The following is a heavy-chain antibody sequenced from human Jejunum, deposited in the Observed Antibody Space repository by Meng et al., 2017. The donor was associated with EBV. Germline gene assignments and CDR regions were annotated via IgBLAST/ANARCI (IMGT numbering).Heavy chain of an antibody. D-gene: IGHD6-13*01. CDR1: VYIFTNYD. CDR3: ARYVPNGSFWYFDF. Sequence: QVQLVQSGADAKKPGASMTVSCKASVYIFTNYDISWVRQAPGQGLEWMGWISVKNGEAKYPQNFQGRVTMTTDTTTSTAYMELRSLTSDDTAVYYCARYVPNGSFWYFDFWGRGTLVTVSS. J-gene: IGHJ2*01. CDR2: ISVKNGEA. V-gene: IGHV1-18*01.